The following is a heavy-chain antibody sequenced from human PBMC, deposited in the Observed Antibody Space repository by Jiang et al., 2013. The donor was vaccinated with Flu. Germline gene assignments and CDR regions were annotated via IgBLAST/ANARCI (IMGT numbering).Heavy chain of an antibody. CDR2: IWYDGSNK. CDR1: GFTFSSYG. Sequence: VQLVESGGGVVQPGRSLRLSCAASGFTFSSYGMHWVRQAPGKGLEWVAVIWYDGSNKYYADSVKGRFTISRDNSKNTLYLQMNSLRAEDTAVYYCARDSDIVVVVAATPDYWGQGTLVTVSS. D-gene: IGHD2-15*01. J-gene: IGHJ4*02. V-gene: IGHV3-33*01. CDR3: ARDSDIVVVVAATPDY.